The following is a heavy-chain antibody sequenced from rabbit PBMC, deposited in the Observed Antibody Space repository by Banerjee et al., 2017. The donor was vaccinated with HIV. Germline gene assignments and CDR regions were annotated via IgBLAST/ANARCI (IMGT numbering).Heavy chain of an antibody. CDR2: IYGGSSGST. CDR3: ARGPGYAGYGYATYFNL. Sequence: QEQLVESGGGLVQPEGSLTLTCTASGFSFSSSYYMWWVRQAPGKGLEWIGCIYGGSSGSTYYASWVNGRFTISKTSSTTVTLQMTSLTAADTATYFCARGPGYAGYGYATYFNLWGQGTLVTVS. V-gene: IGHV1S45*01. J-gene: IGHJ4*01. D-gene: IGHD6-1*01. CDR1: GFSFSSSYY.